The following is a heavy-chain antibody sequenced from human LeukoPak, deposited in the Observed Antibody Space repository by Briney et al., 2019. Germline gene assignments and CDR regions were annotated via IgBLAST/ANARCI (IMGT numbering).Heavy chain of an antibody. CDR1: GGSISSYY. CDR2: IYYSGST. V-gene: IGHV4-59*01. CDR3: ARDRRVYYFDY. J-gene: IGHJ4*02. D-gene: IGHD3-3*01. Sequence: SETLSLTCTVSGGSISSYYWSWIRQPPGKGLEWIGYIYYSGSTNYNPSLKSRVTISVDTSKNQFSLKLSSVTAADTAVYHCARDRRVYYFDYWGQGTLVTVSS.